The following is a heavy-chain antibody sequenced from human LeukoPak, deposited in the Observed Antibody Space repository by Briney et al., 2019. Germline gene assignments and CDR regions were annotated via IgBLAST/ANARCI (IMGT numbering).Heavy chain of an antibody. Sequence: GESLKISCKGSGYRFTSYWICWVREMPGPGLEWMGIIYLGVSDTSYSPSFQGQVIISADKSISTAYLQWSSLKASDTAMYYCASAVSQCSSTSCFFDYWGQGTLVTVSS. J-gene: IGHJ4*02. CDR1: GYRFTSYW. D-gene: IGHD2-2*01. V-gene: IGHV5-51*01. CDR3: ASAVSQCSSTSCFFDY. CDR2: IYLGVSDT.